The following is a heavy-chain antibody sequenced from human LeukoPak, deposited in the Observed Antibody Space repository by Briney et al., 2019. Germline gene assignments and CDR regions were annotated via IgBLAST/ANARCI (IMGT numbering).Heavy chain of an antibody. J-gene: IGHJ4*02. CDR3: ASLFFDTSGYVDQ. CDR1: GGSISNYY. Sequence: PETLSLTCTVSGGSISNYYWSWIRHPAGKGLEWIGRVSTSGSTNYNPSLKSRVTMSTDTSKNQFSLNLSSVTAADTAVYYCASLFFDTSGYVDQWGQGTLVTVSS. D-gene: IGHD3-22*01. V-gene: IGHV4-4*07. CDR2: VSTSGST.